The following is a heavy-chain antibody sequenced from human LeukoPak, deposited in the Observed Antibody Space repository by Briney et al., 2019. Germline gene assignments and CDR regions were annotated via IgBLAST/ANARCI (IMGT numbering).Heavy chain of an antibody. CDR3: ARGPSRASDY. V-gene: IGHV1-8*03. Sequence: ASVKVSCKASGYTFTSHGINWVRQATGKGLEWMGYMKPNSGNTGYAQKFQGRVTITRNTSISTAYMELSSLRSEDTAVYYCARGPSRASDYWGQGTLLTVSS. CDR2: MKPNSGNT. CDR1: GYTFTSHG. J-gene: IGHJ4*02.